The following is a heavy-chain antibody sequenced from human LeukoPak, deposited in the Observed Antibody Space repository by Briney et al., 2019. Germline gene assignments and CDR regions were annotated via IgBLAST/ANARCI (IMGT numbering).Heavy chain of an antibody. Sequence: GASVTVSCKASRYTFTDYYMHWVRQAPGQGLDGMGWINPNSGGTNYEQKFKGRVTMTRDTSISTAYMELSRLRSDDTAVYYCARDGPLLYHRQMVNMDVWGKGTTVTVSS. D-gene: IGHD2-8*01. CDR2: INPNSGGT. J-gene: IGHJ6*03. V-gene: IGHV1-2*02. CDR1: RYTFTDYY. CDR3: ARDGPLLYHRQMVNMDV.